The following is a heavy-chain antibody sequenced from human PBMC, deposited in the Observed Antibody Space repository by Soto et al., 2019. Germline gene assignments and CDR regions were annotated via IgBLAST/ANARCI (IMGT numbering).Heavy chain of an antibody. V-gene: IGHV5-51*01. D-gene: IGHD2-15*01. CDR3: ARSDIVVVVAATPDAFDI. CDR2: IYPGDSDT. J-gene: IGHJ3*02. CDR1: GYSFTSYW. Sequence: LGESLKISCKGSGYSFTSYWIGWVRQMPGKGLEWMGIIYPGDSDTRYSPSFQGQVTISADKSISTAYLQWSSLKASDTAMYYCARSDIVVVVAATPDAFDIWGQGTMVTVSS.